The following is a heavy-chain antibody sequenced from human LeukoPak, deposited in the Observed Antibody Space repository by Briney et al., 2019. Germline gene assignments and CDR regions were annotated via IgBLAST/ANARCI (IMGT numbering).Heavy chain of an antibody. J-gene: IGHJ4*02. D-gene: IGHD3-16*01. CDR1: GFPFSTFW. CDR2: ISPDGGAR. CDR3: AGWGGDINY. Sequence: PGGSLRLSCSAPGFPFSTFWINWVRQAPGKGLEWVANISPDGGARYVDAVRGRVTISRDNAKNSLSMQMSSLRAEDTAVYYCAGWGGDINYWGQGTLVTVS. V-gene: IGHV3-7*01.